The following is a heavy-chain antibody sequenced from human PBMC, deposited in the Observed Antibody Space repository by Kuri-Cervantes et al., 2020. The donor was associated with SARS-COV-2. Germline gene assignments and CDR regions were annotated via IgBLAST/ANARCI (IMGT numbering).Heavy chain of an antibody. Sequence: GGSLRLSCAASGFTFSTYGMHWVRQAPGKGLEWVALISYDGNEYYADSVRGRFTISRDNSKNTLYLQLNNLRTEDTAVYYCARGGGDYGSGKGKKTPPRGHYYYGMDVWGQGTTVTVSS. CDR1: GFTFSTYG. CDR3: ARGGGDYGSGKGKKTPPRGHYYYGMDV. CDR2: ISYDGNE. D-gene: IGHD3-10*01. V-gene: IGHV3-30*03. J-gene: IGHJ6*02.